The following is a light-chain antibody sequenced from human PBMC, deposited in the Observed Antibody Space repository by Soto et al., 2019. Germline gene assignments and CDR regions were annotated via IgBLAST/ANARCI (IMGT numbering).Light chain of an antibody. CDR3: QQYAFSPRT. J-gene: IGKJ1*01. Sequence: DIVLTHSPDSLAVSLGERATINCKSSQSVLYSSNNKNYLTWYQQKPGQAPRLLIYGVFSRATGVPDRFSGGGSGTDFTLSISRLEPEDSAVYFCQQYAFSPRTFGQGTKVDIK. CDR1: QSVLYSSNNKNY. V-gene: IGKV4-1*01. CDR2: GVF.